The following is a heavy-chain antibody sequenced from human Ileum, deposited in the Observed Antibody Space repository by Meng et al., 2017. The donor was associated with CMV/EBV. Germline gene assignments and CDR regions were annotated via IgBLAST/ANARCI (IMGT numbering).Heavy chain of an antibody. CDR3: ARGVGATSFDY. V-gene: IGHV4-34*01. CDR1: GGSFSGYY. CDR2: INHSGST. J-gene: IGHJ4*02. Sequence: SETLSLTCAVYGGSFSGYYWSWIRQPPGKGLEWIGEINHSGSTNYNLSLKSRVTISVDTSKNQFSLKLSSVTAADTAVYYCARGVGATSFDYWGQGTLVTVSS. D-gene: IGHD1-26*01.